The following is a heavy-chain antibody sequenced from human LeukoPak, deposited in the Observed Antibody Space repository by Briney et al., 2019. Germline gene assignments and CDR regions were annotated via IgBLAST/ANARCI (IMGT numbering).Heavy chain of an antibody. CDR1: GFTLSSSG. CDR2: IVSSSSYI. V-gene: IGHV3-21*01. D-gene: IGHD3-10*02. Sequence: GGSLRLSCAASGFTLSSSGMNWVRQAPGKGLEWVSSIVSSSSYIYYADSVKGRFTISRDNAKNSLYLQMNSLRAEDTAVYYCARGPLWMFGETTGGFDPWGQGTLVTVSS. J-gene: IGHJ5*02. CDR3: ARGPLWMFGETTGGFDP.